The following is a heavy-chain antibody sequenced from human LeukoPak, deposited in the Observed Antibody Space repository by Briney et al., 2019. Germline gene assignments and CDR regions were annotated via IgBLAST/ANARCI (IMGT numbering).Heavy chain of an antibody. CDR1: GFTFDDYA. J-gene: IGHJ6*02. Sequence: PGGSLRLSCAASGFTFDDYAMHWVRHAPGKGLEGVSGISWNSGSLGYADSLKGRFTISRDNAKNSLYLQMNSLRAEDTALDYCAKDAGSGWNGMDVWGQGTTVTVSS. CDR3: AKDAGSGWNGMDV. CDR2: ISWNSGSL. D-gene: IGHD6-19*01. V-gene: IGHV3-9*01.